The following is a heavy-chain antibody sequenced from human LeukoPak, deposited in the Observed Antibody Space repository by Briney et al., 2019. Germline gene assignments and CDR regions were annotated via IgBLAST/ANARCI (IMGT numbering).Heavy chain of an antibody. CDR2: ISNSVGSRI. V-gene: IGHV3-48*03. CDR1: GFTFSSYE. Sequence: GGSLRLSCAASGFTFSSYEMNWVRQAPGKGLEWVSYISNSVGSRIYNADSVKGRFTISRDNTKNSLYLQMNSLRAEDTAVYYCARAFNDAFDIWGQGTMVTVSS. CDR3: ARAFNDAFDI. J-gene: IGHJ3*02.